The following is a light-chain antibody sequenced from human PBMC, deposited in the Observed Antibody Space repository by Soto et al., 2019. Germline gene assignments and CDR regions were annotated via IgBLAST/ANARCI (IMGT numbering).Light chain of an antibody. CDR2: RND. CDR3: AAWDDTVRSYV. CDR1: ISNIGNNY. V-gene: IGLV1-47*01. Sequence: QSVLTQPSSVSETPGQGVTISCSGSISNIGNNYVYWFQQLPGTAPKVLSNRNDQRPSGVPDRFSGSKSGTSASLAISGLRSEDEADYYCAAWDDTVRSYVFGTGTKVTFL. J-gene: IGLJ1*01.